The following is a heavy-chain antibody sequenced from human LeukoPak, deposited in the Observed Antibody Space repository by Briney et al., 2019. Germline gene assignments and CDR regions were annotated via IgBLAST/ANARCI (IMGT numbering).Heavy chain of an antibody. J-gene: IGHJ6*03. CDR1: GFTFSRNV. CDR2: ISYDGNNK. Sequence: PGSSLRLSCAASGFTFSRNVMHWVRQAPGKGLEWLALISYDGNNKFYADSVKGRFTISRDNSRNTLYLQMNSLRGEDAAVYSCARGGIPTGPYYYFYYMDVWGNGTAVAVSS. CDR3: ARGGIPTGPYYYFYYMDV. D-gene: IGHD3-10*01. V-gene: IGHV3-30*01.